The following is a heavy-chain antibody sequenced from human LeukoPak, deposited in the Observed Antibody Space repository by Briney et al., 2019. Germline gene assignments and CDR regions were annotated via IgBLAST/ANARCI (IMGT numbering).Heavy chain of an antibody. CDR1: GGSVSSYY. V-gene: IGHV4-59*02. CDR3: ARTYGSGSYSRNWFDP. CDR2: IYYSGST. J-gene: IGHJ5*02. Sequence: SETLSLTCTVSGGSVSSYYWSWIRQPPGKGLEWIGYIYYSGSTNYNPSLKSRVTISVDTSKNQFSLKLSSVTAADTAVYYCARTYGSGSYSRNWFDPWGQGTLVTVSS. D-gene: IGHD3-10*01.